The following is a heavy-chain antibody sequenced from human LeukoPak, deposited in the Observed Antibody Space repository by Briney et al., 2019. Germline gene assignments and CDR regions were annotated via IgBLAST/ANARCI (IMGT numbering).Heavy chain of an antibody. CDR1: GFTFHNYA. J-gene: IGHJ4*02. D-gene: IGHD3-3*01. CDR3: AKGYYDSHRGFFEY. CDR2: VSGTGTST. V-gene: IGHV3-23*01. Sequence: PGGSLRPSCKASGFTFHNYAMTWVRQAPGKGLDWVSTVSGTGTSTFYADSVKVRATISRDNSKNMLYLQMSSLRAEDTAMYYCAKGYYDSHRGFFEYWGLGTLVTVSS.